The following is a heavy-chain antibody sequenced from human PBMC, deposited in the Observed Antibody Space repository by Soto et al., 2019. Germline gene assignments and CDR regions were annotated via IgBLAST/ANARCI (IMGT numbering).Heavy chain of an antibody. Sequence: QVQLVESGGGVVQPGRSLRLSCAASNFALGTYAIHWVRQAPGKGLEWVAVISHHGSSQYYADSVQGRFAISRDTAKNTVYLQMNSLRAEDTAVYYCARGGQDYYDMSGFSPFDFWGEGTLVTVSS. J-gene: IGHJ4*02. V-gene: IGHV3-30*09. D-gene: IGHD3-16*01. CDR2: ISHHGSSQ. CDR1: NFALGTYA. CDR3: ARGGQDYYDMSGFSPFDF.